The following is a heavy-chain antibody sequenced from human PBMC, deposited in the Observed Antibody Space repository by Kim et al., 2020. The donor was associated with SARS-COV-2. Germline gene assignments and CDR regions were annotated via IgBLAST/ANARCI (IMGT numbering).Heavy chain of an antibody. J-gene: IGHJ5*01. D-gene: IGHD3-22*01. Sequence: SETLSLTCTVSGGSISSSSYYWGWIRQPPGKGLEWIGSIYYSGSTYYNPSLKSRVTISVDTSKNQFSLKLRSVTAADTAVYYCERLSRDYYDRSGYRWF. CDR3: ERLSRDYYDRSGYRWF. V-gene: IGHV4-39*01. CDR2: IYYSGST. CDR1: GGSISSSSYY.